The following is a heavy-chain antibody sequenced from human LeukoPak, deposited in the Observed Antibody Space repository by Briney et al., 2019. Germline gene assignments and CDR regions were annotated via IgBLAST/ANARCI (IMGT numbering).Heavy chain of an antibody. J-gene: IGHJ4*02. V-gene: IGHV5-51*01. CDR1: GYRFTSYW. D-gene: IGHD6-13*01. CDR3: ARLNGAAGFDY. Sequence: GASLQISCQGSGYRFTSYWIGWVRQMPGKGMEWRGIIYPGDSDTRYSPSFQGQVTISADKSISTAYLQWSSLKASDTAMYYCARLNGAAGFDYWGQGTLVTVSS. CDR2: IYPGDSDT.